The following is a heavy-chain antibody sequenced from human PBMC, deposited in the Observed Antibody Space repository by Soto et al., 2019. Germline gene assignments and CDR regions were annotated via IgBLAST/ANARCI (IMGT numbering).Heavy chain of an antibody. CDR3: ARDLRVGYCSGGSCFGVFRGDWFDP. J-gene: IGHJ5*02. CDR2: TYYRSKWYN. V-gene: IGHV6-1*01. CDR1: GDSVSSNSAA. Sequence: SQTLSLTCAISGDSVSSNSAAWNWIRQSPSRGLEWLGRTYYRSKWYNDYAVSVKSRITINPDTSKNQFSLQLNSVTPEDTAVYYCARDLRVGYCSGGSCFGVFRGDWFDPWGQGTLVTVSS. D-gene: IGHD2-15*01.